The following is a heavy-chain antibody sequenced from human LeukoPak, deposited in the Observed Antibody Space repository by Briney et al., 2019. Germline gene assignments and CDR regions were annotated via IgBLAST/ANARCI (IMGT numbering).Heavy chain of an antibody. J-gene: IGHJ4*02. V-gene: IGHV4-34*01. D-gene: IGHD3-10*01. CDR2: INHSGGT. Sequence: PSETLSLTCAVYGGSFSGYYWSWIRQPPGKGLEWIGEINHSGGTNYNPSLKSRVTISVDTSKNQFSLKLSSVTAADTAVYYCARGAGFGELLPSNFDYWGQGTLVTVSS. CDR3: ARGAGFGELLPSNFDY. CDR1: GGSFSGYY.